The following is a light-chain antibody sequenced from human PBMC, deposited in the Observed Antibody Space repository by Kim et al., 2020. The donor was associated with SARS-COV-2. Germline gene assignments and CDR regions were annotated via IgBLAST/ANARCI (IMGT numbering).Light chain of an antibody. J-gene: IGKJ5*01. CDR2: DAS. CDR1: QDINTS. V-gene: IGKV1-33*01. CDR3: QQYDDLVV. Sequence: SASVGDRVTITCQASQDINTSLNWYRQKPGKVPKLLIYDASNPDTGVPSRFSGVGSGTHFTLTISSLEPEDFATNYCQQYDDLVVFGQGTRLEIK.